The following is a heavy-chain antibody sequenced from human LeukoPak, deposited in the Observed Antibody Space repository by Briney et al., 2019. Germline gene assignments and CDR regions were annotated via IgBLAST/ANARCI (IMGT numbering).Heavy chain of an antibody. Sequence: PSGTLSLTCAVSGGSISSSNWWSWVRQPPGKGLEWIGEIYHSGSTNYNPSLKSRVTISVDKSKNQSSLKLSSVTAADTAVYYCARNELVPGPRAFDIWGQGTMVTVSS. D-gene: IGHD6-13*01. CDR3: ARNELVPGPRAFDI. CDR1: GGSISSSNW. J-gene: IGHJ3*02. CDR2: IYHSGST. V-gene: IGHV4-4*02.